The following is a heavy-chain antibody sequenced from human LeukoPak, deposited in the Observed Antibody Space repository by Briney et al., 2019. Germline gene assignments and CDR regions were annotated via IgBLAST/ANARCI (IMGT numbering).Heavy chain of an antibody. CDR2: LYSDGST. Sequence: GGSLRLSCAASGFTVSRNYMSWVRQAPGKGLEWVSVLYSDGSTYHADSVKGRFTISRDDSKNTLYLQMNSLRAEDTAVYYCAREEALGSGSFDYWGQGTLVTVSS. CDR3: AREEALGSGSFDY. J-gene: IGHJ4*02. V-gene: IGHV3-53*01. D-gene: IGHD1-26*01. CDR1: GFTVSRNY.